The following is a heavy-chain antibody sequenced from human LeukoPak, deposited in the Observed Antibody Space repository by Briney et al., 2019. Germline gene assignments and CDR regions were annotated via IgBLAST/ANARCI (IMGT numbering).Heavy chain of an antibody. Sequence: SQTLSLTCTVSGDSIRSGGYYWNWIRHAPGKSLAALGYIYFGGNPYYNPSLRSRGGISLDKSRSQFSLRLSSVTAADTAMYFCSRGAVAGLFDYWGQGILVTVSS. CDR3: SRGAVAGLFDY. J-gene: IGHJ4*02. V-gene: IGHV4-31*03. CDR2: IYFGGNP. D-gene: IGHD6-19*01. CDR1: GDSIRSGGYY.